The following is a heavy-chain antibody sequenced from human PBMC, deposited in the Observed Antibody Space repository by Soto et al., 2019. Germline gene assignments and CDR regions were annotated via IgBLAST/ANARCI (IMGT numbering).Heavy chain of an antibody. D-gene: IGHD4-17*01. CDR2: IYYSGST. V-gene: IGHV4-39*01. Sequence: PXXTLSLPFTVSGGSISSSSYYWGSIRQPPGKGLEWIGSIYYSGSTYYNPSLKSRVTISVDTSKNQFSLKLSSVNAADTAVYYCARQDRYGDWHFDYWGQGTLVTVSS. CDR3: ARQDRYGDWHFDY. CDR1: GGSISSSSYY. J-gene: IGHJ4*02.